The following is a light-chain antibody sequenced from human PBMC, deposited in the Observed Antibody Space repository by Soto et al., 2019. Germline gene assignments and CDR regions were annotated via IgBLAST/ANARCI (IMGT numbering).Light chain of an antibody. J-gene: IGKJ2*01. V-gene: IGKV1-5*01. CDR3: QQYNGYSKYT. CDR1: QSLSSW. CDR2: DAS. Sequence: DFQMTQSPSTLSASVGDRVTITCRASQSLSSWLAWYQQKPGKAPKLLIYDASSLESGVPTRFSGSGSGTEFTLTISSLQPDDFATYYCQQYNGYSKYTFGQGTKLEIK.